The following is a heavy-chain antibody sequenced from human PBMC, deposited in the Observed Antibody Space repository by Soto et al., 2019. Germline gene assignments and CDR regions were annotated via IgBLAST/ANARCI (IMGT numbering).Heavy chain of an antibody. J-gene: IGHJ6*02. V-gene: IGHV1-69*01. D-gene: IGHD2-2*01. CDR2: IIPVFGTT. Sequence: QVQLVQSGAEVKKPGSSVKVFCKASGGTFSNYTISWVRQAPGQGLEWMGGIIPVFGTTDYEQKFQDRVTITADGSTSTAYMMLSSLRSADTAVYYCARSSPYIVVRKPTGNQDYYGMDVWGQGTTVTVSS. CDR1: GGTFSNYT. CDR3: ARSSPYIVVRKPTGNQDYYGMDV.